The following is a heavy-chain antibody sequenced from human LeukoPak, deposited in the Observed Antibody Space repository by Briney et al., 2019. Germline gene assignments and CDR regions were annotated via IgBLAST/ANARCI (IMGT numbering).Heavy chain of an antibody. V-gene: IGHV1-69*13. CDR3: ARVPGAIKRKYGMDV. Sequence: ASVKVSCKASGGTFSSYATSWVRQAPGQGLEWMGGIIPIFGTANYAQKFQGRVTITADESTSTAYMELSSLRSEDTAVYYCARVPGAIKRKYGMDVWGQGTTVTVSS. D-gene: IGHD3-10*01. CDR1: GGTFSSYA. CDR2: IIPIFGTA. J-gene: IGHJ6*02.